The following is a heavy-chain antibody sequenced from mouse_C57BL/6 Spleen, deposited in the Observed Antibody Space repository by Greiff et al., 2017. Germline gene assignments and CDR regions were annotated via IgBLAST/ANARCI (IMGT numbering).Heavy chain of an antibody. D-gene: IGHD1-1*01. J-gene: IGHJ3*01. CDR2: ISYDGSN. CDR1: GYSITSGYY. V-gene: IGHV3-6*01. CDR3: SHGSSWFAY. Sequence: ESGPGLVKPSQSLTLTCSVTGYSITSGYYWNWIRQFPGNKLEWMGYISYDGSNNYNPSLKNRISITRDTSKNQFFLKLNSVTTEDTATYYGSHGSSWFAYWGQGTLVTVSA.